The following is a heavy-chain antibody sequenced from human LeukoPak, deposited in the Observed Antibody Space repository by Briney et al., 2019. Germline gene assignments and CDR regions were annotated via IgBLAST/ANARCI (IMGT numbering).Heavy chain of an antibody. V-gene: IGHV3-23*01. Sequence: PGGSLRLSCAASGFDFSSNWMHWVRQAPGKGLEWVSGISGSGDKTYYADSVKGRFTISRDNSKDTLYLQMNSLRAEDTAVYYCAKHIVTTTRGGFDYWGQGTLVTVSS. CDR2: ISGSGDKT. CDR1: GFDFSSNW. J-gene: IGHJ4*02. D-gene: IGHD5-12*01. CDR3: AKHIVTTTRGGFDY.